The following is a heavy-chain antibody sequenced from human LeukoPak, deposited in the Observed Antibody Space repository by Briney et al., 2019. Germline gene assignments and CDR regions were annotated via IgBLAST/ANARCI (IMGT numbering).Heavy chain of an antibody. CDR1: GYTFTGYY. J-gene: IGHJ4*02. Sequence: ASVKVSCKASGYTFTGYYMHWVRQAPGQGLEWMGIINPSGGSTSYAQKFQGRVTMTRDTSTSTVYMELSSLKSEDTAVYYCARGGTTVTTLDYWGQGTLVTVSS. D-gene: IGHD4-17*01. CDR3: ARGGTTVTTLDY. V-gene: IGHV1-46*01. CDR2: INPSGGST.